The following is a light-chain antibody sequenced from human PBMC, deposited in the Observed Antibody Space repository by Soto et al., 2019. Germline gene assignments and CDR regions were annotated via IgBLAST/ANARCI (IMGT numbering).Light chain of an antibody. CDR2: WAS. CDR3: QQYCATLWT. V-gene: IGKV4-1*01. J-gene: IGKJ1*01. Sequence: DIVMTQSPDSLAVSLGERATINCESSQSVLYSSNNQNCLAWYQQKPGQPPKLLIYWASTRESGVPDRFSGSGSVTDFTLTISSLQAEDVAAYYCQQYCATLWTFGQGTKVEIK. CDR1: QSVLYSSNNQNC.